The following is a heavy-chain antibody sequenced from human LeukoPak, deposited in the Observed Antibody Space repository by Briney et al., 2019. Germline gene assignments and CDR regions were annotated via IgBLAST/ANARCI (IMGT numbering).Heavy chain of an antibody. CDR1: GGSISSGGYY. Sequence: SQTLSLTCTVSGGSISSGGYYWSWIRQHPGKGLEWLGYIYYSGSTYYNPSLKSRVTISVDTSKNQFSLKLSSVTAADTAVYYCARSPRGTPSDYWGQGTLVTVSS. D-gene: IGHD3-16*01. CDR2: IYYSGST. CDR3: ARSPRGTPSDY. V-gene: IGHV4-31*03. J-gene: IGHJ4*02.